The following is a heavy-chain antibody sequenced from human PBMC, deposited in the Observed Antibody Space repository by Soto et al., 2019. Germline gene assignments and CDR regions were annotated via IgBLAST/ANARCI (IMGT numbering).Heavy chain of an antibody. Sequence: QVQLVESGGGVVQPGRSLRLSCAASGFTFSSYGMHWVRQAPGKGLEWVAVISYDGSNKYYADSVKGRFTISRDNSKNKLYLQMNSLRAEDTAVYYCAKAVEYDSSGYYYPSFDYWGQGTLVTVSS. CDR2: ISYDGSNK. CDR3: AKAVEYDSSGYYYPSFDY. D-gene: IGHD3-22*01. J-gene: IGHJ4*02. CDR1: GFTFSSYG. V-gene: IGHV3-30*18.